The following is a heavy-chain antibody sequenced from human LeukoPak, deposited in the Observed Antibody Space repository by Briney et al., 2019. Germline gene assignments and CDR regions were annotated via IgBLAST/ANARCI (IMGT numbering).Heavy chain of an antibody. CDR3: ARGNIAAAGNDY. J-gene: IGHJ4*03. Sequence: PSETLSLTCAVYGGSFSGYYWSWIHQPPGKGLEWIGEINHSGSTNYNPSLKSRVTISVDTSKNQFSLKLSSVTAADTAVYYCARGNIAAAGNDYWGQGTTVTVSS. D-gene: IGHD6-13*01. V-gene: IGHV4-34*01. CDR1: GGSFSGYY. CDR2: INHSGST.